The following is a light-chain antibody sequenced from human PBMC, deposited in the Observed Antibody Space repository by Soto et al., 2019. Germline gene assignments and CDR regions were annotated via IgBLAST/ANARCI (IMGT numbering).Light chain of an antibody. J-gene: IGLJ2*01. V-gene: IGLV1-36*01. CDR3: AAWDDSLNFLV. CDR2: YDD. Sequence: QSVLTQPPSVSDAPRQRVTISCSGSSSNIGNNAVNWYQQLPGKAPKLLIYYDDLLPSGVSDRFSGSKSGTSASLAISGLQSEDEADYYCAAWDDSLNFLVFGGGTKVTVL. CDR1: SSNIGNNA.